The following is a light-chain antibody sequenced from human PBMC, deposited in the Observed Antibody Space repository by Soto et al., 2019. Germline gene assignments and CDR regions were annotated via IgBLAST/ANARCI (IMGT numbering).Light chain of an antibody. CDR3: QQYNNWPTWT. Sequence: EIVMTQSPATLSVSPGERATLSCRASPSVSSNLAWYQQKPGQAPRLLIYGASTRATGIPARVSGSGSGTEFTLTISSLPSEDFAVYYWQQYNNWPTWTFGQGTNVEIK. CDR2: GAS. J-gene: IGKJ1*01. V-gene: IGKV3-15*01. CDR1: PSVSSN.